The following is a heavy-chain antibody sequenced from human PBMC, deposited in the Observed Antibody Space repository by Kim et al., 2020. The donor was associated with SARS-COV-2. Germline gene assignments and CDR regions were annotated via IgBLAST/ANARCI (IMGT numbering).Heavy chain of an antibody. D-gene: IGHD3-10*01. J-gene: IGHJ2*01. CDR2: ISSSSSTI. CDR3: ARDHGLLWFGVNFDL. CDR1: GFTFSSYS. Sequence: GGSLRLSCAASGFTFSSYSMNWVRQAPGKGLEWVSYISSSSSTIYYADSVKGRFTISRDNAKNSLYLQMNSLRDEDTAVYYCARDHGLLWFGVNFDLWGRGTLVTVSS. V-gene: IGHV3-48*02.